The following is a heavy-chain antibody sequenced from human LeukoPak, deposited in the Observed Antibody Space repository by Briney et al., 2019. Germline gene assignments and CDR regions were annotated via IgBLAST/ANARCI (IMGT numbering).Heavy chain of an antibody. CDR1: GYTFTGYY. V-gene: IGHV1-2*02. D-gene: IGHD3-3*01. CDR2: INPNSGGT. CDR3: ARNYDFWSGLSFDY. J-gene: IGHJ4*02. Sequence: ASVKVSCKASGYTFTGYYMHWVRQAPGQGLEWMGWINPNSGGTNYAQKFQGRVTMTRDTSISTAYMELNRLRSDDTTVYYCARNYDFWSGLSFDYWGQGTLVTVSS.